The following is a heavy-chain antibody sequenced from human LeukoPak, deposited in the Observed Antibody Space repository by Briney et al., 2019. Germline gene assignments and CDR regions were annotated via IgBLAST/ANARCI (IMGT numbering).Heavy chain of an antibody. J-gene: IGHJ4*02. CDR2: INHSGST. V-gene: IGHV4-34*01. CDR3: ARSFTPSFDY. CDR1: GGSFSDYY. Sequence: PSETLSLTCAVYGGSFSDYYWSWIRQPPGKGLEWIGEINHSGSTNYNPSLKSRVTISVDTSKNQFSLKLSSVTAADTAVYYCARSFTPSFDYWGQGTLVTVSS.